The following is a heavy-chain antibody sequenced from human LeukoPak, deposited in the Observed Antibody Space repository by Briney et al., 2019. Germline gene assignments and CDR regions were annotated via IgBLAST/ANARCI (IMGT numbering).Heavy chain of an antibody. Sequence: PSQTLSLTCIVSGASINSAGYYWNWIRQSPGKGLEWIGFIYHSGATRYSPSLKSRVTKSVDTSKNQFSLKLSSVTAADTAVYYCARDWGSTVTKRDWYFDLWGRGTLVTVSS. CDR2: IYHSGAT. J-gene: IGHJ2*01. D-gene: IGHD4-17*01. V-gene: IGHV4-30-2*06. CDR1: GASINSAGYY. CDR3: ARDWGSTVTKRDWYFDL.